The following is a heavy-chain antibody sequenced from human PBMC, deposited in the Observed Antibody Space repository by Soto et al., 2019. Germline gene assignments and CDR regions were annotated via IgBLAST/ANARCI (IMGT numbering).Heavy chain of an antibody. V-gene: IGHV4-59*01. CDR2: VYNSGST. CDR3: ARYRREAVAGYTLDN. J-gene: IGHJ4*02. D-gene: IGHD6-13*01. CDR1: VGSISINY. Sequence: LACTFSVGSISINYWTWIRQPPGKGLEWIGYVYNSGSTNYNPSLKSRVTISEDTSKSQFSLKVNSMTAADTAVYYCARYRREAVAGYTLDNWGQGILVTVSS.